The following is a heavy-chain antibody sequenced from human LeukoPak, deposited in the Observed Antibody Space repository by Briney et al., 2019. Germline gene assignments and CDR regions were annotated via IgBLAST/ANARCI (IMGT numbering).Heavy chain of an antibody. J-gene: IGHJ3*02. D-gene: IGHD7-27*01. Sequence: ASVKVSCKASGYTFTSYGISWVRQAPGQGLEWMGWISAYNGNTNYAQKLQGRVTMTTDTSTSTAYMELRSLRSDDTAVYYCARDPWLTGDRRDAFDIWAKGQWSPSLQ. CDR1: GYTFTSYG. V-gene: IGHV1-18*01. CDR3: ARDPWLTGDRRDAFDI. CDR2: ISAYNGNT.